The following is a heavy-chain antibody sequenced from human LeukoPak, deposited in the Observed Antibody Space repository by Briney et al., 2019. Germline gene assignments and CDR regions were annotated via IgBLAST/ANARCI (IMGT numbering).Heavy chain of an antibody. CDR3: AKAATHYDYYYVMDV. Sequence: GRSLRLSCAASGFTFSSYGMHWVRQAPGKGLEWVAAISYDGSNKYYADSVKGRFTISRDNSKNTLYLQMNSLRAEDTAVYYCAKAATHYDYYYVMDVWGKGTTVTVSP. J-gene: IGHJ6*04. D-gene: IGHD2-15*01. V-gene: IGHV3-30*18. CDR1: GFTFSSYG. CDR2: ISYDGSNK.